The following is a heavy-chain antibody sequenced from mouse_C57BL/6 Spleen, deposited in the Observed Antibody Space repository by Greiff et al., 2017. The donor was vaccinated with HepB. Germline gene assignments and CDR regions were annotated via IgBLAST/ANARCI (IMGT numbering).Heavy chain of an antibody. CDR2: IRNKANGYTT. Sequence: DVKLVESGGGLVQPGGSLSLSCAASGFTFTDYYMSWVRQPPGKALEWLGFIRNKANGYTTEYSASVKGRFTISRDNTQSILYLRMHALRAEESATYDGARYRTGKGYFDYWGQGTTLTVSS. J-gene: IGHJ2*01. V-gene: IGHV7-3*01. CDR1: GFTFTDYY. D-gene: IGHD4-1*01. CDR3: ARYRTGKGYFDY.